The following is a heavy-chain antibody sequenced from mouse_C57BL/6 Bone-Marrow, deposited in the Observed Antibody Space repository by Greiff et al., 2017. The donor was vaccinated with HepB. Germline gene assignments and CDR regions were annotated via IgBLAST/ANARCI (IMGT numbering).Heavy chain of an antibody. J-gene: IGHJ4*01. CDR2: IWSGGST. CDR1: GFSLTSYG. CDR3: ARVYYSNWDYAMDY. D-gene: IGHD2-5*01. V-gene: IGHV2-2*01. Sequence: QVQLKESGPGLVQPSQSLSITCTVSGFSLTSYGVHWVRQSPGKGLEWLGVIWSGGSTDYNAAFISRLSISKDNSKSQVFFKMNSLQADDTAIYYCARVYYSNWDYAMDYWGQGTSVTVSS.